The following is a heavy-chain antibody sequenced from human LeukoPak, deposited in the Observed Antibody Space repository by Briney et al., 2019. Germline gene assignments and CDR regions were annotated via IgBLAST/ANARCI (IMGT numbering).Heavy chain of an antibody. CDR1: GFTFSAYA. Sequence: GGSLRLSCTASGFTFSAYAMMWVRQAPGKGPEWVSAIRGGGTSEFYADSVKGRFRISRDNSKDTLFLQMNSLRAEDTAVYYCARDPNGDYIGAFDMWGPGTMVTFSS. V-gene: IGHV3-23*01. J-gene: IGHJ3*02. D-gene: IGHD4-17*01. CDR3: ARDPNGDYIGAFDM. CDR2: IRGGGTSE.